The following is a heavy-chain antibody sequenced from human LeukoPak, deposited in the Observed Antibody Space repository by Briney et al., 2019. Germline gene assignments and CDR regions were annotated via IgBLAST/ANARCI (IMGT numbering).Heavy chain of an antibody. CDR1: GFNFNIYA. CDR2: ITGNAGAI. Sequence: GGSLRLSCAASGFNFNIYAMNWVRQAPGKGMEWVSLITGNAGAIHYADSVKGRFTTSRDNSKSTLYLQMNSLRAEDTAVYYCVKDRVPDGYYSVDHWGQGTLVAVSS. CDR3: VKDRVPDGYYSVDH. D-gene: IGHD2-2*03. J-gene: IGHJ4*02. V-gene: IGHV3-23*01.